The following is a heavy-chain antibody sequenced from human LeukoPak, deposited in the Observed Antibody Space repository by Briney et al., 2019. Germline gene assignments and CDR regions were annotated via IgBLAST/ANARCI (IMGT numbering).Heavy chain of an antibody. D-gene: IGHD6-19*01. Sequence: SETLSLTCTVSGGSISSYYWSWIRQPPGKGLEWIGYIFYSGSTNYNPSPKSRVTISVDTSKNQFSLKLSSVTAADTAVYYCARESRGWSYFDYWGQGTLVTVSS. CDR2: IFYSGST. V-gene: IGHV4-59*01. J-gene: IGHJ4*02. CDR3: ARESRGWSYFDY. CDR1: GGSISSYY.